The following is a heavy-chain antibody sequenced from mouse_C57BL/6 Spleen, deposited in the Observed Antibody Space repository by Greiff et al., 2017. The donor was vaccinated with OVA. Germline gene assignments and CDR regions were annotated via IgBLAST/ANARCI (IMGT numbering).Heavy chain of an antibody. J-gene: IGHJ4*01. D-gene: IGHD4-1*01. CDR1: GYTFTSYW. Sequence: VQLQQPGAELVKPGASVKLSCKASGYTFTSYWMHWVKQRPGQGLEWIGMIHPNSGSTNYNEKFKSKATLTVDKSSSTAYMQLSSLTSEDSAVYYCARPGTRGYAMDYWGQGTSVTVSS. CDR2: IHPNSGST. V-gene: IGHV1-64*01. CDR3: ARPGTRGYAMDY.